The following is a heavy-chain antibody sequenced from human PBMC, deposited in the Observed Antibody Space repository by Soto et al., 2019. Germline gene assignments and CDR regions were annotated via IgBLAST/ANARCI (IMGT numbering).Heavy chain of an antibody. CDR2: ISGFNGQT. D-gene: IGHD3-10*01. J-gene: IGHJ4*02. CDR1: GNTFASHG. CDR3: ARVDPRGVAVVRDY. V-gene: IGHV1-18*01. Sequence: QVQLVQSGPAVKKPGASVKVSCKASGNTFASHGFSWVRQAPGQGLEWRGWISGFNGQTNYALKFQGRVTLTTDTSTSTAYLELRSLRSDDTAVYFCARVDPRGVAVVRDYWGQGTLVTVSS.